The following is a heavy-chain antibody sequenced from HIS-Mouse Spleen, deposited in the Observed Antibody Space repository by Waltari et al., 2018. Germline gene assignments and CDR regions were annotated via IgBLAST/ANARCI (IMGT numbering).Heavy chain of an antibody. CDR2: INHSGST. CDR1: GGSFSGYY. V-gene: IGHV4-34*01. CDR3: ARGPSTGEDRDYWYFDL. J-gene: IGHJ2*01. Sequence: QVQLQQWGAGLLKPSETLSLTCAVYGGSFSGYYWRWIRQPPGKGLEWIGEINHSGSTNYNPSLKSRVTISVDTSKNQFSLKLSSVTAADTAVYYCARGPSTGEDRDYWYFDLWGRGTLVTVSS. D-gene: IGHD7-27*01.